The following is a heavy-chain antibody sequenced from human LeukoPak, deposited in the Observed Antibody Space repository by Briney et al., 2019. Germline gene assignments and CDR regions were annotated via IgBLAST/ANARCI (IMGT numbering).Heavy chain of an antibody. D-gene: IGHD3-10*01. J-gene: IGHJ3*02. CDR1: GGSISSGSYY. CDR3: ARALWFGELRDAFDI. CDR2: IYYSGST. Sequence: SQTLSLTCTVSGGSISSGSYYWSWIRQPPGKGLEWIGCIYYSGSTNYNPSLKSRVTISVDTSKNQFSLKLSSVTAADTAVYYCARALWFGELRDAFDIWGQGTMVTVSS. V-gene: IGHV4-61*01.